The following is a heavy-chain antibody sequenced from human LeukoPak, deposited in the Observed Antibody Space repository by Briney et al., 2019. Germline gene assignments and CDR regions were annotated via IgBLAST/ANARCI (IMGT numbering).Heavy chain of an antibody. CDR3: AKDVADY. J-gene: IGHJ4*02. CDR1: GFTFSSYW. CDR2: ISWNSGSI. D-gene: IGHD2-15*01. V-gene: IGHV3-9*01. Sequence: GGSLRLSCAASGFTFSSYWMHWVRQAPGKGLVWVSGISWNSGSIGYADSVKGRFTISRDNAKNSLYLQMNSLRAEDTALYYCAKDVADYWGQGTLVTVSS.